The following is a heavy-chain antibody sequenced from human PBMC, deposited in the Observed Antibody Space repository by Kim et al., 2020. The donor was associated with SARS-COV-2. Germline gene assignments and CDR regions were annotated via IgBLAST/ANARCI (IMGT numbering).Heavy chain of an antibody. Sequence: ASVKVSCKASGYTFTSYAMNWVRQAPGQGLEWMGWINTNTGNPTYAQGFTGRFVFSLDTSVSTAYLQISSLKAEDTAVYYCARDVSWDVAAAGNYYYYGMDVWGQGTTVTVSS. J-gene: IGHJ6*02. CDR2: INTNTGNP. V-gene: IGHV7-4-1*02. CDR3: ARDVSWDVAAAGNYYYYGMDV. CDR1: GYTFTSYA. D-gene: IGHD6-13*01.